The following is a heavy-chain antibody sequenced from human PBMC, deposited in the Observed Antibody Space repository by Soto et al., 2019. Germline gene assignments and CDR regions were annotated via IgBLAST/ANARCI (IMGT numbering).Heavy chain of an antibody. D-gene: IGHD1-26*01. CDR2: IYYSGST. V-gene: IGHV4-39*01. CDR1: GGSISSSSYY. CDR3: ASPTWWELIYFDY. J-gene: IGHJ4*02. Sequence: SETLSLTCTVSGGSISSSSYYWGWIRQPPGKGLEWIGSIYYSGSTYYNPSLKSRVTISVDTSKNQFSLKLSSVTAADTAVYYCASPTWWELIYFDYWGQCTLLTV.